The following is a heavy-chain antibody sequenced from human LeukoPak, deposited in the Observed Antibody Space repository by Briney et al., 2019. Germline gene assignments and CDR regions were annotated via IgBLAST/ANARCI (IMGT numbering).Heavy chain of an antibody. V-gene: IGHV3-30*03. CDR3: ARDDQNIDAFDI. CDR2: ISNDATKK. Sequence: GGSLRLSCAASGFTFSTYAMHWVRQAPGKGLEWVAVISNDATKKYYADSVKGRSTISRDNSENTLYLQMNSLRAEDTAVYYCARDDQNIDAFDIWGQGTMVTVSS. J-gene: IGHJ3*02. CDR1: GFTFSTYA. D-gene: IGHD1/OR15-1a*01.